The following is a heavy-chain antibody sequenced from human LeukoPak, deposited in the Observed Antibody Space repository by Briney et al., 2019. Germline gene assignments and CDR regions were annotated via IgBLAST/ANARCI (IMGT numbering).Heavy chain of an antibody. Sequence: GGSLRLSCAASGFTFSSYAMSWVRQAPGKELEWVSAISGSGGSTYYADSVKGGFTISMNNSKNTLYLQMNILRAEDTAVNYCAKDYDYVWGSYDYWGQGTLVTVSS. CDR1: GFTFSSYA. CDR2: ISGSGGST. J-gene: IGHJ4*02. V-gene: IGHV3-23*01. D-gene: IGHD3-16*01. CDR3: AKDYDYVWGSYDY.